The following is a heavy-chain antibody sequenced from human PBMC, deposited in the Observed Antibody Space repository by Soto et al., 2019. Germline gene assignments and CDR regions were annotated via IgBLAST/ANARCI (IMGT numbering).Heavy chain of an antibody. CDR3: ARLSRRYGGFDP. Sequence: QLQLQESGPGLVKPSETLSLTCTVSGGSITTDSYYWGWILQPPGKGLEWIGSVCYGGSSCYTPSLQSRLAISVDTSKTQFSLKLTSLTAADTAVYFCARLSRRYGGFDPWGQGTLVTVSS. D-gene: IGHD2-8*01. J-gene: IGHJ5*02. V-gene: IGHV4-39*01. CDR1: GGSITTDSYY. CDR2: VCYGGSS.